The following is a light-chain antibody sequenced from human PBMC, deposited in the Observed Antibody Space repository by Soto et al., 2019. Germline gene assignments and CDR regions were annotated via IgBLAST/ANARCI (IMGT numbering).Light chain of an antibody. J-gene: IGKJ3*01. CDR3: QQRRT. CDR2: DAS. V-gene: IGKV3-11*01. CDR1: QSVSSY. Sequence: EIVLTQSPATLSLSPGERATLSCRASQSVSSYLAWYQQKPGQAPRLLIYDASNRATGIPARFSGSGSGTDFTLTISSLEPEDFAVYYCQQRRTFGPWNKVDIK.